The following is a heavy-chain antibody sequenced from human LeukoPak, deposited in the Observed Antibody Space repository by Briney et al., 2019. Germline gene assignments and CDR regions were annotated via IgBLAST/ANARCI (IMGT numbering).Heavy chain of an antibody. V-gene: IGHV3-23*01. Sequence: GGSLRLSCAASGFTFSSYAMSWVRQASGKGLEWVSAISGSGGSTYYADSVKGRFTISRDNSKNTLYLQMNSLRAEDTAVYYCARDPLDGYNYFLDYWGQGTLVTVSS. CDR2: ISGSGGST. D-gene: IGHD5-24*01. J-gene: IGHJ4*02. CDR1: GFTFSSYA. CDR3: ARDPLDGYNYFLDY.